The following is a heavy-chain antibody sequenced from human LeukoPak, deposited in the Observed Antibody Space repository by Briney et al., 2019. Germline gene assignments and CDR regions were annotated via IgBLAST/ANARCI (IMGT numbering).Heavy chain of an antibody. CDR3: ARAVDGYYYYMDV. CDR1: GFTFSSYW. Sequence: PGGSLRLSCAASGFTFSSYWMSWVRQAPGKGLEWVANIRHDGSEKYYVDSVKGRFTISRDNAKNSAYLQMNNLRAEDTAVYYCARAVDGYYYYMDVWGKGTTVTVSS. D-gene: IGHD5-24*01. V-gene: IGHV3-7*01. J-gene: IGHJ6*03. CDR2: IRHDGSEK.